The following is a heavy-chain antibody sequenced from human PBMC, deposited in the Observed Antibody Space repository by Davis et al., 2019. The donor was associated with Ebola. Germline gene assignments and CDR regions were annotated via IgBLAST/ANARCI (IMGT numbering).Heavy chain of an antibody. Sequence: GESLKISCAASGFTFSSYGMHWVRQAPGKGLEWVAVISYDGSNKYYADAVKGRFTISRDNSRNTVYLQMNSLRAEDTAVYYCATDGPHHDIDNWGQGTLLTVSS. CDR2: ISYDGSNK. CDR3: ATDGPHHDIDN. V-gene: IGHV3-30*03. J-gene: IGHJ4*02. CDR1: GFTFSSYG. D-gene: IGHD3-22*01.